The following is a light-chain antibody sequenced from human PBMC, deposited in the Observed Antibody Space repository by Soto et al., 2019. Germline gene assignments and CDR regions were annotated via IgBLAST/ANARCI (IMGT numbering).Light chain of an antibody. CDR1: QRVSSY. J-gene: IGKJ4*01. CDR2: DAS. V-gene: IGKV3-11*01. Sequence: EIVLTQFPANLSLSPGERATLSCRASQRVSSYLAWYQQKPGQAPRPLIYDASNRATGISARFSGSGSGTDFTLTISSLELEDFAVYYGQPRSNWPPTFGGGTKVDIK. CDR3: QPRSNWPPT.